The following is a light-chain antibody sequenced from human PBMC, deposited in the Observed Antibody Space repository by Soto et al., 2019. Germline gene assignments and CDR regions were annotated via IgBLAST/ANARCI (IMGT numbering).Light chain of an antibody. CDR3: QQSHSVPRT. V-gene: IGKV1-39*01. CDR2: AAS. J-gene: IGKJ1*01. CDR1: QSIGNY. Sequence: DIQMTQSPASLSASVGDRVTMTCRASQSIGNYLNWYQQKPGTAPKVLIYAASSLQSGVPSRFSGSGSGTDFTLTISSLQPEDFATYYCQQSHSVPRTFGQGTRVEIK.